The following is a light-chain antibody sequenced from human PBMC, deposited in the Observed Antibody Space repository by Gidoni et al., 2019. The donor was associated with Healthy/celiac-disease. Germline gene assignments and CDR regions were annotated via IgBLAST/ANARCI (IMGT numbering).Light chain of an antibody. J-gene: IGKJ2*01. CDR1: QSVSSSY. CDR2: GAS. CDR3: QQYGSSPQYT. Sequence: ELVLTQSPCTLSLSPGERATLSCRASQSVSSSYLAWYQQKPGQAPRLLIYGASSRATGIPDRFSGSGSGTDFTLTISRLEPEDFAVYYCQQYGSSPQYTFGQGTKLEIK. V-gene: IGKV3-20*01.